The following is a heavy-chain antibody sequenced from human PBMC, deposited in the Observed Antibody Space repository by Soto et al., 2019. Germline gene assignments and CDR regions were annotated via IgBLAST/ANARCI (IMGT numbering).Heavy chain of an antibody. J-gene: IGHJ4*02. CDR2: INHSGST. Sequence: SETLSLTCAVYGGSFSGYYWSWIRQPPGKGLEWIGEINHSGSTNYNPSLKSRVTISVDTSKNQFSLKLSSVTAADTAVYYCARDRGVITPAFDYWGQGTLVTVSS. CDR1: GGSFSGYY. D-gene: IGHD3-10*01. CDR3: ARDRGVITPAFDY. V-gene: IGHV4-34*01.